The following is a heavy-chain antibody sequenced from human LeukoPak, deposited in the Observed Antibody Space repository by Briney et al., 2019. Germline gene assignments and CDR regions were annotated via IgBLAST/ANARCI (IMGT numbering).Heavy chain of an antibody. CDR2: ISGSGGST. CDR3: AKVRLGYCSGGSCSRGGTPMDV. D-gene: IGHD2-15*01. CDR1: GFTFSSYE. J-gene: IGHJ6*03. Sequence: GGSLRLSCAASGFTFSSYEMNWVRQAPGKGLEWVSAISGSGGSTYYAASVKGRFTISRDNSKNTLYLQMNSLRAEDTALYYCAKVRLGYCSGGSCSRGGTPMDVGGKGTTVTISS. V-gene: IGHV3-23*01.